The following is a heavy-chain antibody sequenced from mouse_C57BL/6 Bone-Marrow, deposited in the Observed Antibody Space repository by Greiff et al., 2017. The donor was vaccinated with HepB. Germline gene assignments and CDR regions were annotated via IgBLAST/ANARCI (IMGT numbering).Heavy chain of an antibody. CDR3: ARSGYYGS. J-gene: IGHJ2*01. CDR2: IYPRSGNT. D-gene: IGHD1-1*01. Sequence: VQRVESGAELARPGASVKLSCKASGYTFTSYGISWVKQRTGQGLEWIGEIYPRSGNTYYNEKFKGKATLTADKSSSTAYMELRSLTSEDSAVYFCARSGYYGSGGQGTTLTVSS. CDR1: GYTFTSYG. V-gene: IGHV1-81*01.